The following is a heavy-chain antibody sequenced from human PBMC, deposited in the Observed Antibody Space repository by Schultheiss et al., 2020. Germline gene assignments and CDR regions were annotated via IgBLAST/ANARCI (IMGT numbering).Heavy chain of an antibody. D-gene: IGHD6-13*01. J-gene: IGHJ6*02. CDR2: IYYSGST. Sequence: SETLSLTCTVSGGSISSSSYYWGWIRQPPGKGLEWIGYIYYSGSTYYNPSLKSRVTISVDTSKNQFSLKLSSVTAADTAVYYCARVPSIAAAGIGGMDVWGQGTTVTGYS. V-gene: IGHV4-39*01. CDR3: ARVPSIAAAGIGGMDV. CDR1: GGSISSSSYY.